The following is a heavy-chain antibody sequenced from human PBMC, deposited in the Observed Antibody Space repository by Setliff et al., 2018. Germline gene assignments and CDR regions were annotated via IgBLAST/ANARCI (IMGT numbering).Heavy chain of an antibody. CDR3: ARISYYYDSSGYYYAPYWYFDL. D-gene: IGHD3-22*01. V-gene: IGHV2-70*04. J-gene: IGHJ2*01. CDR1: GFSLSTSGMR. CDR2: IDWDDDK. Sequence: SGPTLVNPTQTLTLTCTFSGFSLSTSGMRVSWIRQPPGKALEWLARIDWDDDKFYSTSLKTRLTISKDTSKNQVVLTMTNMDPVDTATYYCARISYYYDSSGYYYAPYWYFDLWGRGTLVTVSS.